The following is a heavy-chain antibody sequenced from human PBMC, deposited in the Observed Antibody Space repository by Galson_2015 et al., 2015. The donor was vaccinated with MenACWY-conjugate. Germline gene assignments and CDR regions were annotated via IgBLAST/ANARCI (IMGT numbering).Heavy chain of an antibody. J-gene: IGHJ3*01. CDR1: GFTFSNSW. Sequence: SLRLSCAPSGFTFSNSWMGWVRQAPGKGLEWVANIKHGGSGKFYVDSVKGRFIISRDNAKNSLHLQMDSLRAEDTAVYFCARAKEQWLSKTFEVWGQGTLVTVSS. CDR3: ARAKEQWLSKTFEV. D-gene: IGHD6-19*01. V-gene: IGHV3-7*01. CDR2: IKHGGSGK.